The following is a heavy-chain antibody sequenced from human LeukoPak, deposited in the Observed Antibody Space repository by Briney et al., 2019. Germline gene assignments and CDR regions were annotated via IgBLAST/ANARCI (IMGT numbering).Heavy chain of an antibody. D-gene: IGHD5-18*01. Sequence: GGSLRLSCAASGFSFSIYEMNWVRQAPGKGLEWVSYISSSGNSIYDADSVKGRFTISRDNAKNSLYLQMNSLRAEDTAVYFCARQQQQLWYDWGQGTLVTVSS. J-gene: IGHJ4*02. CDR2: ISSSGNSI. CDR1: GFSFSIYE. CDR3: ARQQQQLWYD. V-gene: IGHV3-48*03.